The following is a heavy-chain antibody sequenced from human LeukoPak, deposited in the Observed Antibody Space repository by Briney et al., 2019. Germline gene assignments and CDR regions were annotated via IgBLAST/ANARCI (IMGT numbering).Heavy chain of an antibody. D-gene: IGHD3-10*01. V-gene: IGHV3-30*04. Sequence: GRSLRLSCAASGFTFSSYAMHWVRQAPGKGLEWVAVISYDGSNKYYADSVKGRFTISGDNSKNTLYLQMNSLRAEDTAVYYCARERVVRGWLANYGMDVWGQGTTVTVSS. CDR2: ISYDGSNK. CDR1: GFTFSSYA. J-gene: IGHJ6*02. CDR3: ARERVVRGWLANYGMDV.